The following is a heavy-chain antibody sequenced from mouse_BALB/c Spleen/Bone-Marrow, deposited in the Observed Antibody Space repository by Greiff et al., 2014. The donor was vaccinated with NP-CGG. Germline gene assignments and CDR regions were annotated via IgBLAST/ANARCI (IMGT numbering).Heavy chain of an antibody. J-gene: IGHJ4*01. CDR2: INPNCGNT. CDR1: GYTFTSSW. Sequence: QVQLQQSGSVLLRPGASVKLSCKPSGYTFTSSWIHWAKQRHGQGLEWIGVINPNCGNTNYNEKFKDKATLTVDTSSRTAYVDLSSLKSEDFEDYDCARAGSNYEDYVRDYWGQGTSVTVSS. V-gene: IGHV1S130*01. D-gene: IGHD2-5*01. CDR3: ARAGSNYEDYVRDY.